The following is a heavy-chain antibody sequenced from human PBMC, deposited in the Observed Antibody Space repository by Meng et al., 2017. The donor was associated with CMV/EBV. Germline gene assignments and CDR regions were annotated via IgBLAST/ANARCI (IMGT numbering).Heavy chain of an antibody. V-gene: IGHV3-73*01. CDR1: GFTFSGSA. D-gene: IGHD2-2*01. J-gene: IGHJ5*02. CDR2: IRSKANSYAT. CDR3: TRGYWSSEGWFDP. Sequence: GESLKISCAASGFTFSGSAMHWVRQASGKGLEWVGRIRSKANSYATAYAASVKGRFTISRDDPKNTAYLQMNSLKTEDTAVYYCTRGYWSSEGWFDPWGQGTLVTVSS.